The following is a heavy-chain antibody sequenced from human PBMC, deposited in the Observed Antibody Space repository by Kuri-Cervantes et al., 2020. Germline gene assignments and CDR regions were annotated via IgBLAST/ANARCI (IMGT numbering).Heavy chain of an antibody. V-gene: IGHV3-53*01. CDR1: GFTVSSDY. CDR2: IYTGGGT. D-gene: IGHD4-17*01. CDR3: ARAYVTVTTGPRFDY. J-gene: IGHJ4*02. Sequence: GESLKISCAASGFTVSSDYMTWVRQAPGKGLGWVSVIYTGGGTYYADSVKGRFTISRDNSKNTVYLQMNNLRAEDTAVYYCARAYVTVTTGPRFDYWGQGTLVTVSS.